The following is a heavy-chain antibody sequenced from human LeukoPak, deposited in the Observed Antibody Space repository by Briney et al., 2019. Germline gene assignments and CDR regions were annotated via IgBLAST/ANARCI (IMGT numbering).Heavy chain of an antibody. CDR3: ASLGMYGSSGYPRGDY. D-gene: IGHD3-22*01. CDR1: GGSISSGSYY. V-gene: IGHV4-61*02. J-gene: IGHJ4*02. Sequence: SETLSLTCTVSGGSISSGSYYWSWIRQPAGKGLEWIGRIYTSGSTNYNPSLKSRVTISVDTSKNQFSLKLSSVTAADTAVYYCASLGMYGSSGYPRGDYWGQGTLVTVSS. CDR2: IYTSGST.